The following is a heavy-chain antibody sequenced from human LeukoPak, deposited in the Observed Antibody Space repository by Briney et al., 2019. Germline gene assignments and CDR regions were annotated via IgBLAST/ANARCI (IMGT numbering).Heavy chain of an antibody. Sequence: ASVKVSCKASGYTFTDYFIHWVRQAPGQGLEWMGWINPNIGDASYAQKFQDRVTMTRDRSINTAYMELSRLTSDDTAVYYCARMALDGGDSIGFDSWGQGTLVAVSS. CDR1: GYTFTDYF. CDR2: INPNIGDA. J-gene: IGHJ5*01. CDR3: ARMALDGGDSIGFDS. V-gene: IGHV1-2*02. D-gene: IGHD2-21*02.